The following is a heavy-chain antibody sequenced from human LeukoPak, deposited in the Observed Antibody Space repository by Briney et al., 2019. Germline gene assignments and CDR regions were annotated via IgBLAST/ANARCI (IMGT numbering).Heavy chain of an antibody. CDR3: ARGGDWKFDY. D-gene: IGHD1-1*01. V-gene: IGHV4-4*02. CDR1: GDSIGSNKW. J-gene: IGHJ4*02. Sequence: PSETLSLTCAVSGDSIGSNKWWTWVRQRPGKGLAWIGEIHHSGRLNYSPSLKSRVTISVDKSKNHFSLNLNSITPADTAIYYCARGGDWKFDYWGQGALVTVSS. CDR2: IHHSGRL.